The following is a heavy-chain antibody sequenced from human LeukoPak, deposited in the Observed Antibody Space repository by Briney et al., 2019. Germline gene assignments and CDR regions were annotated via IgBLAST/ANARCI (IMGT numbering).Heavy chain of an antibody. CDR1: GFTFSSYW. V-gene: IGHV3-74*01. CDR3: AELGITMIGGV. D-gene: IGHD3-10*02. J-gene: IGHJ6*04. CDR2: INSDGSST. Sequence: QPGRSLRLSCAASGFTFSSYWMHWVRQVPGKGLVWVSRINSDGSSTSYADSVKGRFTISRDNSKNTLYLQMNSLRAEDTAVYYCAELGITMIGGVWGKGTTVTISS.